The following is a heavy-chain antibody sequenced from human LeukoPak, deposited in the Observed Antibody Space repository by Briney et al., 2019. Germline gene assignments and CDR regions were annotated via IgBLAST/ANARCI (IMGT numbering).Heavy chain of an antibody. V-gene: IGHV4-59*01. Sequence: SETLSLTCTVSGGSISSYYRSWIRQPPGKGLEWIGYIYYSGSTNYNPSLKSRVTISVDTSKNQFSLKLSSVTAADTAVYYCARLGSNDAFDIWGQGTMVTVSS. CDR1: GGSISSYY. CDR2: IYYSGST. CDR3: ARLGSNDAFDI. J-gene: IGHJ3*02. D-gene: IGHD4/OR15-4a*01.